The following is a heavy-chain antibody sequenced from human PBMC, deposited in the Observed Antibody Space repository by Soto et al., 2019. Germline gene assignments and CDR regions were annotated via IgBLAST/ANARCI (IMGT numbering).Heavy chain of an antibody. D-gene: IGHD6-25*01. V-gene: IGHV4-30-4*01. CDR1: GGSISSGDYY. CDR2: IYYSGST. Sequence: PSETLSLTCTVSGGSISSGDYYWSWIRQPPGKGLEWIGYIYYSGSTYYNPSLKSRVTISVDTSKNQFSLKLSSVTAADTAVYYCAREMPRDGYNPDYYSGMDVWGQGTTVTVSS. CDR3: AREMPRDGYNPDYYSGMDV. J-gene: IGHJ6*02.